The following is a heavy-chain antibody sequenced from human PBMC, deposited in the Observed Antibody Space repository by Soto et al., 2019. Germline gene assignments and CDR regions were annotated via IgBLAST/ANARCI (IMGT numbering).Heavy chain of an antibody. V-gene: IGHV3-30-3*01. J-gene: IGHJ6*02. CDR3: ARDPAPPTYYYGMDV. Sequence: GGSLRLSCAVSGFTFSSYAMHWVRQAPGKGLEWVAVISYDGSNKYYADSVKGRFTISRDNSKNTLYLQMNSLRAEDTAVYYCARDPAPPTYYYGMDVWGQGTTVTVSS. CDR2: ISYDGSNK. D-gene: IGHD1-26*01. CDR1: GFTFSSYA.